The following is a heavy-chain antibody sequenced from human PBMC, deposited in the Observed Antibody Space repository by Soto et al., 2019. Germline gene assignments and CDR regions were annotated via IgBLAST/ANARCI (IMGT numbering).Heavy chain of an antibody. CDR2: IIPIFGTA. Sequence: SVKVSCKASGGTFSSYAISWVRQAPGQGLEWMGGIIPIFGTANYAQKFQGRVTITADKSTSTAYMELSSLRSEDTAVYYCARIRAGGYCSSTRCYYYYGMDVWGQGTTVTVSS. J-gene: IGHJ6*02. D-gene: IGHD2-2*01. CDR3: ARIRAGGYCSSTRCYYYYGMDV. V-gene: IGHV1-69*06. CDR1: GGTFSSYA.